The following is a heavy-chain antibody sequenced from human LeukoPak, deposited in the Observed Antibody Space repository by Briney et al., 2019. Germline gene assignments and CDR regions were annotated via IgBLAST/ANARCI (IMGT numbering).Heavy chain of an antibody. CDR2: ISYDGSNK. J-gene: IGHJ4*02. D-gene: IGHD4-17*01. CDR3: ARGVMTTVTRRIDY. Sequence: GGSLRLSCAASGFTFSSYAMHWVRQAPGKGLEWVAVISYDGSNKYYADSVKGRFTISRDNSKNTLYLQMNSLRAEDTAVYYCARGVMTTVTRRIDYWGQGTLVTVSS. CDR1: GFTFSSYA. V-gene: IGHV3-30-3*01.